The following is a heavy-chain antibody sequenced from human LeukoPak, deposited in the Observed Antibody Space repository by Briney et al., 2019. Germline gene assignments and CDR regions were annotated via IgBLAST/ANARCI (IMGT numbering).Heavy chain of an antibody. V-gene: IGHV1-18*01. Sequence: ASVTVSCKASGYTFTSYGISWVRQAPGQGLEWMGWISAYNGNTNYAQKLQGRVTMTTDTSTSTAYMELRSLRSDDTAVYYCARVKSRDRYFDYWGQGTLVTVSS. J-gene: IGHJ4*02. CDR2: ISAYNGNT. CDR3: ARVKSRDRYFDY. CDR1: GYTFTSYG.